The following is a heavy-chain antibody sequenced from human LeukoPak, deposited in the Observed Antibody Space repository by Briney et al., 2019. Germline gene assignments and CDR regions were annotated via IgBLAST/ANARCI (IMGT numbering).Heavy chain of an antibody. J-gene: IGHJ5*02. CDR3: ARDLDGYRSGNGA. Sequence: AGGSLRLSCAASGFTFSSSNMHWVRQAPGKGLEWISYISSSSSTINYADYVRGRFTISRDNAKNSLYLQMNSLRAEDTAVYYCARDLDGYRSGNGAWGQGTLVTVSS. CDR1: GFTFSSSN. CDR2: ISSSSSTI. D-gene: IGHD5-12*01. V-gene: IGHV3-48*01.